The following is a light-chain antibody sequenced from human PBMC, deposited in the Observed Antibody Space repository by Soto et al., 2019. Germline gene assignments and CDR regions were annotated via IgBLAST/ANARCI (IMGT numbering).Light chain of an antibody. CDR3: RLYASTNRLDV. V-gene: IGLV2-8*01. Sequence: QYALTQPPSASGSPGQSVTISCTGTSSDVGGYNYVSWYQQHPGKAPKVMIYEVSKRPSGVPDRFSGSKSGNTASLTVSGLQAGDEADYYCRLYASTNRLDVFGTGTKLTVL. J-gene: IGLJ1*01. CDR1: SSDVGGYNY. CDR2: EVS.